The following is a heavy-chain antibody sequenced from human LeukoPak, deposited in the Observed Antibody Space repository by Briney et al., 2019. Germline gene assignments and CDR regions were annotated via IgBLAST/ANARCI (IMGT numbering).Heavy chain of an antibody. V-gene: IGHV4-59*01. CDR1: GGSISSYY. CDR3: ARYYDFYYYMDV. J-gene: IGHJ6*03. Sequence: SETLSLTCTVSGGSISSYYWSWIRQPPGKGLEWIGYIYYSASTNYNPSLKSRVTISVDTSKNQFSLKLSSVTAADTAVYYCARYYDFYYYMDVWGKGTTVTVSS. CDR2: IYYSAST.